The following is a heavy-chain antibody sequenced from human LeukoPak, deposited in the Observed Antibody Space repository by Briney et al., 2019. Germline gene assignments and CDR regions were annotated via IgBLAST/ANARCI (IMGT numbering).Heavy chain of an antibody. CDR3: AARGYSYGYSDY. CDR2: ISAYNGNT. J-gene: IGHJ4*02. Sequence: ASVKVSCKASGYTFTSYGISWVRQAPGQGLEWMGWISAYNGNTNYAQKLQGRVTMTTDTSTSTAYMELRRLRSDDTAVYYCAARGYSYGYSDYWGQGTLVTVSS. D-gene: IGHD5-18*01. V-gene: IGHV1-18*01. CDR1: GYTFTSYG.